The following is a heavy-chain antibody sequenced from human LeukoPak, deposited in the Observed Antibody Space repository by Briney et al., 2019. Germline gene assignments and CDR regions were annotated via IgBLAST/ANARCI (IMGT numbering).Heavy chain of an antibody. V-gene: IGHV3-9*01. CDR2: ISWNSGSI. Sequence: PGRSLRLSCAASGFTFDDYAMHWVRQAPGKGLEWVSGISWNSGSIGYADSVKGRFTISRDNAKNSLYLQMNSLRAEDTALYYCAKDIKYSSSFYFDYWGQGTLVTASS. J-gene: IGHJ4*02. D-gene: IGHD6-6*01. CDR3: AKDIKYSSSFYFDY. CDR1: GFTFDDYA.